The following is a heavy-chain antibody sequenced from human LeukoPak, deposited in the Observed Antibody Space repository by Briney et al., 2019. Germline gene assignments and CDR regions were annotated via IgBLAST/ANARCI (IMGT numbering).Heavy chain of an antibody. CDR1: GFMFSKSW. CDR3: AKAPAGHCSGVVCYPLDN. J-gene: IGHJ4*02. V-gene: IGHV3-74*01. CDR2: IYNDGSTT. Sequence: GGSLRLSCAAPGFMFSKSWMHWVRQVPGKGLVWVARIYNDGSTTYYADSVRGRFTISRDNSKNMLFLQMNSLRAEDTAVYYCAKAPAGHCSGVVCYPLDNWGQGILVSVSS. D-gene: IGHD2-15*01.